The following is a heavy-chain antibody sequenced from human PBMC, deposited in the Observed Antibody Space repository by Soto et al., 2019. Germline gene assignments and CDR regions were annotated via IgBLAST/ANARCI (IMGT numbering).Heavy chain of an antibody. Sequence: VQLVESGGGLVQPGGSLRLSCAASGFTSSSYWIHWVRQAPGKGLVWVSRISNDGSSTNYADSVKGRFTISRDNAMNRVYLQMNSLRAEDTAVYYCARDTYYYDSSDHFSADAFDIWGQGTMVTVSS. V-gene: IGHV3-74*01. J-gene: IGHJ3*02. CDR1: GFTSSSYW. CDR3: ARDTYYYDSSDHFSADAFDI. D-gene: IGHD3-22*01. CDR2: ISNDGSST.